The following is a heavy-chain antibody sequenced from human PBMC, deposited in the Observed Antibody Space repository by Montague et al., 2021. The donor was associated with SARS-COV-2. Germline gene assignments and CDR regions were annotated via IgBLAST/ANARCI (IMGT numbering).Heavy chain of an antibody. J-gene: IGHJ4*02. CDR2: IYNSGST. V-gene: IGHV4-59*08. Sequence: SETLSLTCTVSGGSISSYYWSWIRQPQGKGLGWIGNIYNSGSTNYTPSLKIRVPISVDTSKNQFSLKLSLLTAADTAVYYCARHSFNTIFGVVIIPAYFDYWGQGTLVTVSS. CDR1: GGSISSYY. CDR3: ARHSFNTIFGVVIIPAYFDY. D-gene: IGHD3-3*01.